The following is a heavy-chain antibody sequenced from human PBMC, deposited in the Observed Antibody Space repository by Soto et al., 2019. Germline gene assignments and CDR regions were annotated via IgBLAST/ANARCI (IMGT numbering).Heavy chain of an antibody. J-gene: IGHJ4*02. Sequence: GASVKVSCKASGYTFTGYYMHWLRQAPGQGLEWMGWINPNSGGTNYAQKFQGRVTMTRDTSISTAYMELSRLRSDDTAVYYCARSMGRRGGMDYWGQGTLVTVSS. CDR1: GYTFTGYY. CDR2: INPNSGGT. V-gene: IGHV1-2*02. D-gene: IGHD2-15*01. CDR3: ARSMGRRGGMDY.